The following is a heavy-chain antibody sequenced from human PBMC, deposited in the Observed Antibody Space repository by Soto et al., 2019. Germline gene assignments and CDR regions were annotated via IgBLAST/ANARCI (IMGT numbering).Heavy chain of an antibody. V-gene: IGHV3-21*01. CDR1: GCTFSRYN. Sequence: EVQLVESGGGMVKPGGSLRLSCAASGCTFSRYNMNWVRQAPGKGREWVSSITSSSGYIFYADSVKGRFTISRDNAKNSLYLQMNSLRVEDTAVYYCARYSGTYRDYWGQGTLVTVSS. CDR2: ITSSSGYI. J-gene: IGHJ4*02. CDR3: ARYSGTYRDY. D-gene: IGHD1-26*01.